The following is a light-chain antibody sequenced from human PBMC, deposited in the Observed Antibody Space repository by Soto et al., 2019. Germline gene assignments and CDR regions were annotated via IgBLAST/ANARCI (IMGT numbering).Light chain of an antibody. Sequence: PQATASLSVSPGKRATLSCRASQSVSSNLAWYQQKPGQAPRLLIYGASTRATGIPARFSGSGSGTDVTLTIISLQPEDFASYYCLQYYTYPWAFGQGTKVDI. J-gene: IGKJ1*01. CDR2: GAS. CDR1: QSVSSN. V-gene: IGKV3-15*01. CDR3: LQYYTYPWA.